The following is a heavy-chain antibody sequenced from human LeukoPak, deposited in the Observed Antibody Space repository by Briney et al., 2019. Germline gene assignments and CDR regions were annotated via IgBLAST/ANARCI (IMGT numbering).Heavy chain of an antibody. J-gene: IGHJ2*01. CDR1: GFTFSSYS. Sequence: PGGSLRLSCAASGFTFSSYSMNWVRQAPGKGLEWVSYISSSSSTIYYADSVKGRFTISRDNAKNSLYLQTNSLRDEDTAVYYCARASPKYYDFWSGYSNYWYFDLWGRGTLVTVSS. CDR3: ARASPKYYDFWSGYSNYWYFDL. CDR2: ISSSSSTI. D-gene: IGHD3-3*01. V-gene: IGHV3-48*02.